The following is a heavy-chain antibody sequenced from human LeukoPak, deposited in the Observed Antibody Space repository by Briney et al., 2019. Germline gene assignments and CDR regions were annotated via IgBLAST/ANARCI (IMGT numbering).Heavy chain of an antibody. CDR2: FDPEDGET. Sequence: ASVKVSCKVSGYTLTELSMHWVRQAPGKGLEWMGGFDPEDGETIYAQKFQGRVTMTEDTSTDTAYMDLSSLRSEDTAVYYCATLIPPLWSFDYWGQGTLVTVSS. CDR3: ATLIPPLWSFDY. V-gene: IGHV1-24*01. D-gene: IGHD2-21*01. CDR1: GYTLTELS. J-gene: IGHJ4*02.